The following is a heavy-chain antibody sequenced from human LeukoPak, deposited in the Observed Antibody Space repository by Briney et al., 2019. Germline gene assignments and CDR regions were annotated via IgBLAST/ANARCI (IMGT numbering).Heavy chain of an antibody. Sequence: SETLSLTCTVSGGSISSYYWSWIRQPAGKGLEWIGRIYTSGSTYYNPSLKSRVTISVDTSKNQFSLKLSSVTAADTAVYYCARALRSDLRFLEWLPAGNYYYYYYMDVWGKGTTVTVSS. CDR2: IYTSGST. V-gene: IGHV4-4*07. J-gene: IGHJ6*03. CDR1: GGSISSYY. D-gene: IGHD3-3*01. CDR3: ARALRSDLRFLEWLPAGNYYYYYYMDV.